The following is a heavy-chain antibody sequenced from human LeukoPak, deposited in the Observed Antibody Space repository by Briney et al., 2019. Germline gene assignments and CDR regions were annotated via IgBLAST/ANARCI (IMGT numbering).Heavy chain of an antibody. CDR3: VRSRSGAYGWFDP. J-gene: IGHJ5*02. CDR2: IYYTGNT. CDR1: GGSISGYF. D-gene: IGHD2-15*01. V-gene: IGHV4-59*01. Sequence: SETLSLTCTVSGGSISGYFWTWIRQPPGKGLEWIGYIYYTGNTNYNPSLKSRVTISIDTSKNHFSLNVNSVTAADAAVYYCVRSRSGAYGWFDPWGPGTLVTVSS.